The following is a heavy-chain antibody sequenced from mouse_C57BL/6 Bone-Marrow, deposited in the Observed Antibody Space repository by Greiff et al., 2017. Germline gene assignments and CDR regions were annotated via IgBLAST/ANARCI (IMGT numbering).Heavy chain of an antibody. Sequence: EVKLMESGGGLVQPGGSLSLSCAASGFTFTDYYMSWVRQPPGKALEWLGFSRNKANGYTTEYSASVKGRFTISRDNYQSILYLQMNALRAEDSATYYCERYMRGGNWYFDVWGTGTTVTVSS. V-gene: IGHV7-3*01. CDR3: ERYMRGGNWYFDV. J-gene: IGHJ1*03. CDR2: SRNKANGYTT. CDR1: GFTFTDYY. D-gene: IGHD1-1*02.